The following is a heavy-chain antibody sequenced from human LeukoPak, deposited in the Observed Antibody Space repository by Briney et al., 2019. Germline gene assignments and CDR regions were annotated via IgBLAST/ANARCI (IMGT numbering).Heavy chain of an antibody. J-gene: IGHJ4*02. CDR2: IYPGDSDT. V-gene: IGHV5-51*01. Sequence: GESLKISCKGSGYSFTSYWIGWVRQMPGKGLGWMGIIYPGDSDTRYSPSFQGQVTISADKSISTAYLQWSSLKASDTAMYYCARDPIPKKYCSGGSCYVNYFDYWGQGTLVTVSS. CDR1: GYSFTSYW. CDR3: ARDPIPKKYCSGGSCYVNYFDY. D-gene: IGHD2-15*01.